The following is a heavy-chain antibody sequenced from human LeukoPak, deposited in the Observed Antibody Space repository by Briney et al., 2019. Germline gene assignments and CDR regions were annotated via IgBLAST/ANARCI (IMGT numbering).Heavy chain of an antibody. CDR1: GFTFRNYY. CDR3: ARVDGRGPNWNYVEE. V-gene: IGHV3-30-3*01. CDR2: ISLDGNNE. J-gene: IGHJ4*02. D-gene: IGHD1-7*01. Sequence: GRSLRLSCAASGFTFRNYYMHWVRQAPGKGLEWVAVISLDGNNEYYADSVKGRFSLSRDNSMNTLYLQLNSLRTEDTAMYYCARVDGRGPNWNYVEEWGQGTLVTVSS.